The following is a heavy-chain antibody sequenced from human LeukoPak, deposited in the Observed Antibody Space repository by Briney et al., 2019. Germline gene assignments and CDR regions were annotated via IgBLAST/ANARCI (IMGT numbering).Heavy chain of an antibody. D-gene: IGHD3-9*01. CDR1: GFTFSSYG. CDR3: AETGPTDF. CDR2: ISHDGTNI. J-gene: IGHJ4*02. V-gene: IGHV3-30*03. Sequence: GRSLRLSCAASGFTFSSYGMHWVRQAPGKGLEWVAAISHDGTNIHYAESVKGQFTISRDNSKNMLYLQMNSLRAEDTALYYCAETGPTDFWGQGTLVTVSS.